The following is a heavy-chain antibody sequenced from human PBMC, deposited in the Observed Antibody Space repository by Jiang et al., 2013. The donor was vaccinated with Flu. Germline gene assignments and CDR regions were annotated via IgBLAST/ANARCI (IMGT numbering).Heavy chain of an antibody. CDR2: IIPVVDMA. CDR3: ARGGALDV. Sequence: LQSGSELKKPGSSVKVSCMASSGSLSSYDINWVRQAPGQGLEWVRKIIPVVDMASYAQKFQGRVTITADRSTSKVYLEVSSLTSEDTAVYYCARGGALDVWGPGAMVTVSS. V-gene: IGHV1-69*04. J-gene: IGHJ3*01. D-gene: IGHD1-26*01. CDR1: SGSLSSYD.